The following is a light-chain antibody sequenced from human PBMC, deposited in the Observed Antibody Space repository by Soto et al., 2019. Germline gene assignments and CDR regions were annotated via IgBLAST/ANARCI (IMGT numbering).Light chain of an antibody. Sequence: DIHMTQSPSSLSASIGDGVTITCRASQSINTYLNWYQQKPGKAPKLLISAASNLQSGVPSRFRGSGSGTDFTLTISSLQTEDFATYYCQQSFSTLLITFGQGTRLEIK. J-gene: IGKJ5*01. CDR3: QQSFSTLLIT. V-gene: IGKV1-39*01. CDR1: QSINTY. CDR2: AAS.